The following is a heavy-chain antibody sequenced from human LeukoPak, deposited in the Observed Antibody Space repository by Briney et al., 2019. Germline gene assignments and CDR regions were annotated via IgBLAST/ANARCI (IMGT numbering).Heavy chain of an antibody. CDR2: ISSSSSYI. Sequence: GGSLRLSCAASGFTFSSYSMNWVRQAPGKGLEWVSSISSSSSYIYYADSVKGRFTISRDNAKNSLYLQMNSLRAEDTAVYYCARDRIAVAGSYYYYHGMDVWGQGTTVTVSS. CDR3: ARDRIAVAGSYYYYHGMDV. J-gene: IGHJ6*02. D-gene: IGHD6-19*01. CDR1: GFTFSSYS. V-gene: IGHV3-21*01.